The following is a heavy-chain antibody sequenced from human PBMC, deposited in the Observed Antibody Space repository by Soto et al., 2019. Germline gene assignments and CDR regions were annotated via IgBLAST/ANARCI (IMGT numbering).Heavy chain of an antibody. J-gene: IGHJ4*02. CDR2: ISGSGGST. CDR3: AKDIEWLRGEFDY. CDR1: GFTFSSYA. V-gene: IGHV3-23*01. D-gene: IGHD5-12*01. Sequence: GGSLRLSCAASGFTFSSYAMSWVRQAPGKGLEWVSAISGSGGSTYYADSVKGRFTISRDNSKNTLYLQMNSLSAEDTAVYYCAKDIEWLRGEFDYWGQGTLVTVSS.